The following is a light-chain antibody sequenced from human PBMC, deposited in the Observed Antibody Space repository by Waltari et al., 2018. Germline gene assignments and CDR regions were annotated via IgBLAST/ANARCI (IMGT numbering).Light chain of an antibody. CDR1: SGHSSYA. CDR2: VNSDGSH. Sequence: QLMLTQSPSASASLGASVRLTCTLSSGHSSYAVAWHQQQPEKGPRYLMKVNSDGSHIKGDGIPDRFSGSSSGAGRYLTSSSLQSEDEADYYCQTGGFGIWVFGGGTKLTVL. V-gene: IGLV4-69*01. J-gene: IGLJ3*02. CDR3: QTGGFGIWV.